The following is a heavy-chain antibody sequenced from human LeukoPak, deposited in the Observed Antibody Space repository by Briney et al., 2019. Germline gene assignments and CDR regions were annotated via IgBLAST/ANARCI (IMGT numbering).Heavy chain of an antibody. CDR3: ARDKRVVPAANREVWFDP. J-gene: IGHJ5*02. D-gene: IGHD2-2*01. CDR2: INPNSGGT. CDR1: GYTFTGYY. Sequence: ASVRVSCKASGYTFTGYYMHGVRQAPGQGLEWMGWINPNSGGTNYAQKFQGRVTMTRDTSISTAYMELSRLRSDDTAVYYCARDKRVVPAANREVWFDPWGQGTLVTVSS. V-gene: IGHV1-2*02.